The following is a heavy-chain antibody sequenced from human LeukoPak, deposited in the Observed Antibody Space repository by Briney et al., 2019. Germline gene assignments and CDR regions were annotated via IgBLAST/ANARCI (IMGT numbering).Heavy chain of an antibody. J-gene: IGHJ4*02. CDR2: IRYDGSNK. Sequence: GGSLRLSCAASGFTFSSYGMHWVRQAPGKGLEWVAFIRYDGSNKYYADSVKGRFTISRDNSKNTLYLQMNSLRAEDTAVYSCAKPSYSSGWFIVYWGQGTLVTVSS. CDR3: AKPSYSSGWFIVY. V-gene: IGHV3-30*02. CDR1: GFTFSSYG. D-gene: IGHD6-19*01.